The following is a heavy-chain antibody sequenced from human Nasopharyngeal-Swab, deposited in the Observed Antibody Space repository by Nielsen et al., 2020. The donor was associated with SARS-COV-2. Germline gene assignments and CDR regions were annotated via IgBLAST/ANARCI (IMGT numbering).Heavy chain of an antibody. CDR2: FDPEDGET. CDR3: AASGSYAFDY. CDR1: GYTLTELS. Sequence: ASVKVSCKVSGYTLTELSMHWVRQAPGKGLEWMGGFDPEDGETIYAQKFQGRVTMTKDTSTDTAYMELSSLRSEDTAVYYCAASGSYAFDYWGQGTLVTVSS. V-gene: IGHV1-24*01. J-gene: IGHJ4*02. D-gene: IGHD1-26*01.